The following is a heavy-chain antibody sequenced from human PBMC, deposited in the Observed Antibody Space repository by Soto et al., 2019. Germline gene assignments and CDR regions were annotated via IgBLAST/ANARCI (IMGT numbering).Heavy chain of an antibody. J-gene: IGHJ6*02. CDR2: ISYDGSNK. V-gene: IGHV3-30-3*01. Sequence: QVQLVESGGGVVQPGRSLRLSCAASGFTFSSYAMHWVRLAPGKGLEWVAVISYDGSNKYYADSVKGRFTISRDNSKNTLYLQMNSLRAEDTAVYYCARDEFHSLRVWGQGTTVTVSS. D-gene: IGHD3-10*01. CDR1: GFTFSSYA. CDR3: ARDEFHSLRV.